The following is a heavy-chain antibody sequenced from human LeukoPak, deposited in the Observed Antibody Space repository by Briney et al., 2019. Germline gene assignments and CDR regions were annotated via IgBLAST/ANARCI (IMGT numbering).Heavy chain of an antibody. CDR3: ARHSPLNGYSFDF. D-gene: IGHD1-1*01. CDR2: IYPGDSTA. Sequence: GESLKISCKGSGYSFNTYWIGWVRQMPGKGLEWMGIIYPGDSTAKYSPSFQGQVTFSADKSISTAYLQWNSLKASDTAMYYCARHSPLNGYSFDFWGQGTLVTVSS. V-gene: IGHV5-51*01. J-gene: IGHJ4*02. CDR1: GYSFNTYW.